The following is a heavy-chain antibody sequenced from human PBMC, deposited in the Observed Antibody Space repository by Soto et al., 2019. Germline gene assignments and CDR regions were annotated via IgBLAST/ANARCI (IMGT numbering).Heavy chain of an antibody. Sequence: VQLLESGGGFVQPGGSLRLSCAASGIIFSNYAMSWVRQAPGKGLEGISAISGDGVSKLYADSVRGRFTISRDNAANTLYLQIASLRSDDTALYYCAKQDRLYGVAVAFDSWGQGTLVTVSS. CDR1: GIIFSNYA. CDR2: ISGDGVSK. J-gene: IGHJ4*02. D-gene: IGHD6-19*01. CDR3: AKQDRLYGVAVAFDS. V-gene: IGHV3-23*01.